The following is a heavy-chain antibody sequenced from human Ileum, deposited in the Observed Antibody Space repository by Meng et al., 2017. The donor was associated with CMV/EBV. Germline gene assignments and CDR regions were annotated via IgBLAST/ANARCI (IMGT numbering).Heavy chain of an antibody. CDR3: ARDLTNKWFYY. J-gene: IGHJ4*02. D-gene: IGHD1-26*01. V-gene: IGHV4-39*07. Sequence: QGQLEDSGPGLVKPAETLSLTCTASGDPISSGSHSWAWFRQPPGKRLEWIGSMYFSGIADYNPSLKSRVTISLHATQKQFSLRLTSVTAADSAVYFCARDLTNKWFYYWGQGTLVTVSS. CDR2: MYFSGIA. CDR1: GDPISSGSHS.